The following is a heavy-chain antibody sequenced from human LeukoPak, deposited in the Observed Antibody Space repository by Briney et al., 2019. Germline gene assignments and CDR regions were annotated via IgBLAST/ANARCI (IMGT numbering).Heavy chain of an antibody. J-gene: IGHJ4*02. CDR2: IYYSGST. Sequence: SETLSLTCTVSGGSISSGGYYWSWIRQHPGTGLEWIGYIYYSGSTYYNPSLKSRVTISVDTSKNQFSLKLSSVTAADTAVYYCARRRVGYCSGTSCYTGTFDYWGQGTLVTVSS. V-gene: IGHV4-31*03. CDR1: GGSISSGGYY. D-gene: IGHD2-2*02. CDR3: ARRRVGYCSGTSCYTGTFDY.